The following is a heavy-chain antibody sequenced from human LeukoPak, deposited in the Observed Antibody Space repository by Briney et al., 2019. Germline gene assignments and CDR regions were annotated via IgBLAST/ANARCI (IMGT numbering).Heavy chain of an antibody. CDR1: GYTFTGHY. CDR3: ARLYCSGGSCYLTHNWFDP. Sequence: GASVKVSCKASGYTFTGHYMHWVRQAPGQGLEWMGWINPNSGGTNYAQKFQGRVTMTRDTSISTAYMELSRLRSDDTAVYYCARLYCSGGSCYLTHNWFDPWGQGTLVTVSS. J-gene: IGHJ5*02. D-gene: IGHD2-15*01. V-gene: IGHV1-2*02. CDR2: INPNSGGT.